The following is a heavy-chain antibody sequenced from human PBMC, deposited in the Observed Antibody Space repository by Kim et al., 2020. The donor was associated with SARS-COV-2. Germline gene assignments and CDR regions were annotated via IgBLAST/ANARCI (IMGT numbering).Heavy chain of an antibody. CDR3: ARRVVVTQLTTYYFDY. J-gene: IGHJ4*02. D-gene: IGHD2-21*02. Sequence: SLKSRVTRSVDTSKNQFSLKLSSVTAADTAVYYCARRVVVTQLTTYYFDYWGQGTLVTVSS. V-gene: IGHV4-30-2*04.